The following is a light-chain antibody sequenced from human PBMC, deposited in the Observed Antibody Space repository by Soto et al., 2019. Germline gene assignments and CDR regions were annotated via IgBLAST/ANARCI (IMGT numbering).Light chain of an antibody. Sequence: EIVLTQSPGTLSLSPGERATLSCRASQSVSSSYLAWYQQKPGQAPRLLIYGASSRATGIPDRFSGSGSGTVFTLTISRLEPEDFAVYYCQQYPGYTFGQRTKLEIK. J-gene: IGKJ2*01. CDR2: GAS. V-gene: IGKV3-20*01. CDR3: QQYPGYT. CDR1: QSVSSSY.